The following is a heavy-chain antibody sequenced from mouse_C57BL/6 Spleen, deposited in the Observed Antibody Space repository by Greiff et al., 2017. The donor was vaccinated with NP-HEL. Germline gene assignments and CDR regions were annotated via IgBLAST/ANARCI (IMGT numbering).Heavy chain of an antibody. CDR3: ARYGYDEEGMDY. Sequence: EVKLVESGPGLAKPSQTLSLTCSVTGYSITSDYWTWIRKFPGNKLEYMGYISYSGSTYYNPSLKSRISITRDTSKNQYYLQLNSVTTEDTATYYCARYGYDEEGMDYWGQGTSVTVSS. CDR1: GYSITSDY. D-gene: IGHD2-2*01. V-gene: IGHV3-8*01. J-gene: IGHJ4*01. CDR2: ISYSGST.